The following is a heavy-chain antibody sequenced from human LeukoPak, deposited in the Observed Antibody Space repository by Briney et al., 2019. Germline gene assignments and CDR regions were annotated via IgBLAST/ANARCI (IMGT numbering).Heavy chain of an antibody. CDR3: ARDLAGGASYFDY. V-gene: IGHV3-48*04. CDR1: GFTFSSYW. Sequence: GGSLRLSCAASGFTFSSYWMNWVRQAPGKGLEWVAYISNSGTTIYYADSVKGRFTISRDNAKNSLHLQMNSLRAEDTAVYYCARDLAGGASYFDYWGQGTLVTVSS. J-gene: IGHJ4*02. CDR2: ISNSGTTI. D-gene: IGHD1-26*01.